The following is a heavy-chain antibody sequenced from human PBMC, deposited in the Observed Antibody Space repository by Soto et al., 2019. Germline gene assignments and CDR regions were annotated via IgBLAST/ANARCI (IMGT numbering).Heavy chain of an antibody. Sequence: GGSLRLSCAASGFTFDDYAMHWVRQAPGKGLEWVSGISWNSGSIGYADSVKGRFTISRDNAKNSLYLQMNSLRAEDTALYYCAKEMSRDWLPGMPFGQSYFDYWGQGTLVTVSS. CDR2: ISWNSGSI. CDR3: AKEMSRDWLPGMPFGQSYFDY. V-gene: IGHV3-9*01. D-gene: IGHD5-12*01. CDR1: GFTFDDYA. J-gene: IGHJ4*02.